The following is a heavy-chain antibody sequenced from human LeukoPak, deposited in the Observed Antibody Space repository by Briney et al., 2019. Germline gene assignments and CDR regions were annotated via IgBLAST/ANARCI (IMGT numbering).Heavy chain of an antibody. CDR2: GDNTGGT. D-gene: IGHD2-8*01. Sequence: PSETQSLTCAVYGESLNRHCWSWIRQPPGKGLEWIGEGDNTGGTKFNPSLKGRVTISADTSNNQFSLKLTSVTAADTAVYYCARNGQSGFSFDPWGQGTLVTVSS. V-gene: IGHV4-34*01. CDR3: ARNGQSGFSFDP. CDR1: GESLNRHC. J-gene: IGHJ5*02.